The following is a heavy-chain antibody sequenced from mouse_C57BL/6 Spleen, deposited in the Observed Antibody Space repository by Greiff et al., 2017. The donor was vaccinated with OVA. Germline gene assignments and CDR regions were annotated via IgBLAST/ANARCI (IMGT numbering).Heavy chain of an antibody. CDR2: IDPSDSET. J-gene: IGHJ2*01. CDR3: ARGGLGLYFDY. Sequence: VQLQQPGAELVRPGSSVKLSCKASGYTFTSYWMHWVKQRPIQGLEWIGNIDPSDSETHYNQKFKDKATLTVDKSSSTAYMQLSSLTSEDSAVYYCARGGLGLYFDYWGQGTTLTVSS. D-gene: IGHD4-1*01. V-gene: IGHV1-52*01. CDR1: GYTFTSYW.